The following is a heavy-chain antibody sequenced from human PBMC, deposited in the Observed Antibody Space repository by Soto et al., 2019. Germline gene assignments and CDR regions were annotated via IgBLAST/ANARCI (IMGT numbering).Heavy chain of an antibody. CDR1: GYTFTSYY. CDR3: ARDQERIELLPNYYYYGMDV. V-gene: IGHV1-46*01. D-gene: IGHD1-26*01. CDR2: INPSGGST. Sequence: ASVKVSCKASGYTFTSYYMHWVRQAPGQGLERMGIINPSGGSTSYAQKFEGRVTMTRDTSTSTVYMELSSLRSEDTAVYYCARDQERIELLPNYYYYGMDVWGQGTTVTVSS. J-gene: IGHJ6*02.